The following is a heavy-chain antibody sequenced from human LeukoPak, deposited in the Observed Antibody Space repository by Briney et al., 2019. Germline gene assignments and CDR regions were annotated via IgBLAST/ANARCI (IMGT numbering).Heavy chain of an antibody. CDR3: ARASEDYYYYYMDV. D-gene: IGHD1-14*01. V-gene: IGHV4-59*01. CDR2: IYYSGST. Sequence: SETLSLTCTVSGGSISSYYWSWIRQPPGKGLEWIGYIYYSGSTIYNPSLKSRVTISVDTSKNQFSLKVRSVTAADTAVYYCARASEDYYYYYMDVRGKGTTVTISS. J-gene: IGHJ6*03. CDR1: GGSISSYY.